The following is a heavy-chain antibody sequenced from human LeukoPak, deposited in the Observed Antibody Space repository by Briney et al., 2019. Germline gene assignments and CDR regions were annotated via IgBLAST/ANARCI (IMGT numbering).Heavy chain of an antibody. CDR3: ARGGDQYYYDSSGYYY. J-gene: IGHJ4*02. CDR2: ISYDGSNK. CDR1: GFTFSSYS. D-gene: IGHD3-22*01. V-gene: IGHV3-30-3*01. Sequence: PGGSLRLSCAASGFTFSSYSMHWVRQAPGKGLEWVAVISYDGSNKYYADSVKGRFTISRDNSKNTLYLQMNSLRAEDTAVYYCARGGDQYYYDSSGYYYWGQGTLVTVSS.